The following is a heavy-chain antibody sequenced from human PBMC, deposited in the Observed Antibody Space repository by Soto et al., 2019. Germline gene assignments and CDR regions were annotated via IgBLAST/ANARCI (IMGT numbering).Heavy chain of an antibody. D-gene: IGHD3-10*01. CDR1: GFTFSNYG. CDR2: ISDDGVSK. J-gene: IGHJ4*02. CDR3: ARAYYFGSGTSYTLYY. V-gene: IGHV3-30*03. Sequence: PVGSLRLSGAASGFTFSNYGMHWVRQAPGKGLEWVAVISDDGVSKYYADSVQGRFTISRDNSESAVFLQMNSLRPDDTALYFCARAYYFGSGTSYTLYYWGQGTQVTVSS.